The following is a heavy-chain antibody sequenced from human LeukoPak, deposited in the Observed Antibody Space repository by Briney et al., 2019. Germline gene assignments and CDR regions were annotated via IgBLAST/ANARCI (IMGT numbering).Heavy chain of an antibody. J-gene: IGHJ4*02. Sequence: GGSLRLSCAASGFTFSNYAMNWVRQAPGKGLEWVSYISSSGTTIYYADSVKGRFTISRDTAKNSMYLQMNSLRPGDTAVYYCVREDTPATANYWGQGTLVTISS. CDR3: VREDTPATANY. V-gene: IGHV3-48*01. CDR1: GFTFSNYA. D-gene: IGHD2-21*02. CDR2: ISSSGTTI.